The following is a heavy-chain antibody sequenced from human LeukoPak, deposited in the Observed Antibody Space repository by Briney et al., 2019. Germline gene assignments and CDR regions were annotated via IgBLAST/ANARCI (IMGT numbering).Heavy chain of an antibody. J-gene: IGHJ6*03. V-gene: IGHV4-34*01. Sequence: SETLSLTCAVYGGSFSGYYWSWIRQPPGKGLEWVGEINHSGSTNYNPSLKSRVTISVDTSKNQFSLKLSSVTAADTAVYYCARKPGGYYYYYMDVWGKGTTVTVSS. CDR2: INHSGST. D-gene: IGHD1-14*01. CDR3: ARKPGGYYYYYMDV. CDR1: GGSFSGYY.